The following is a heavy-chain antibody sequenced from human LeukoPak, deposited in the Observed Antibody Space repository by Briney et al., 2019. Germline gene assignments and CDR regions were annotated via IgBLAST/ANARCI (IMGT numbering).Heavy chain of an antibody. D-gene: IGHD3-10*01. CDR3: VRERFHGSGAPKFDF. J-gene: IGHJ4*02. CDR2: ITGSGGST. V-gene: IGHV3-23*01. CDR1: GFTFSTYA. Sequence: GGSLRLSCAASGFTFSTYAMSWVRQAPGKGLEWVSAITGSGGSTYYADSVKGRFTISRDNSKNTLYLQVNSLRAEDTAVYYCVRERFHGSGAPKFDFWGQGTLVTVSS.